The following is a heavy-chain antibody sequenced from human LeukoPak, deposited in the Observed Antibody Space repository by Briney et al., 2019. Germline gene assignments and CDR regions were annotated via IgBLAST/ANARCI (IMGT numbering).Heavy chain of an antibody. J-gene: IGHJ1*01. CDR3: ARAVEALAVTTYFQH. V-gene: IGHV1-46*01. CDR2: INPSGGST. CDR1: GYTFTSYH. Sequence: ASVKVSCKASGYTFTSYHMHWVRQAPGQGLEWMGIINPSGGSTSYAQKFQGRVTMTRDTSTSTVYMELSSLRSEDTAVYYCARAVEALAVTTYFQHWGQGTLVTVSS. D-gene: IGHD4-17*01.